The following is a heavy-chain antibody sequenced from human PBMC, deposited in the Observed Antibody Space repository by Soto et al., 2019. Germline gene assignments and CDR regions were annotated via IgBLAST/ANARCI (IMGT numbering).Heavy chain of an antibody. V-gene: IGHV3-30-3*01. J-gene: IGHJ4*02. Sequence: GGSLRLSCAASGFTFSDYTMHWVRQAPGKGLEWVAVISYDGSNKHYADSVKGRFTISRDNSKNTLSLQMNSLRVEDTAVYYCARKAHWGQGTLVTVSS. CDR1: GFTFSDYT. CDR3: ARKAH. CDR2: ISYDGSNK.